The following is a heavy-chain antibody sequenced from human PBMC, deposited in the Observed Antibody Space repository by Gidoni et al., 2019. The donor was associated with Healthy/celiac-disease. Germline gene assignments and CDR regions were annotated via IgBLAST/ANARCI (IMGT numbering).Heavy chain of an antibody. V-gene: IGHV3-33*01. CDR2: IWYDGSNK. Sequence: QVQLVESGGGVVQPGRSLRLSCAASGFTFSSYGMHWVRQAPGKGLEWVAVIWYDGSNKYYADSVKGRFTISRDNSKNTLYLQMNSLRAEDTAVYYCAREDYYYDSSGSFWWGQGTLVTVSS. D-gene: IGHD3-22*01. J-gene: IGHJ4*02. CDR1: GFTFSSYG. CDR3: AREDYYYDSSGSFW.